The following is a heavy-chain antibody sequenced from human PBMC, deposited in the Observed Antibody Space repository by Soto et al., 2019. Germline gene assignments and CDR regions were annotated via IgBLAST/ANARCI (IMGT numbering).Heavy chain of an antibody. CDR2: IYWDDAK. D-gene: IGHD3-3*01. V-gene: IGHV2-5*02. CDR3: AYAYDFLSGTNWFDP. Sequence: SGPTLVNPTQTLTLTCTFSGFSLSTSGVGVVWIRQPPGKALEWLALIYWDDAKRYSPSLRSRLTITKDTSKTQVVLTMTNVGPMDTGTYYCAYAYDFLSGTNWFDPWGQGTLVTVSS. CDR1: GFSLSTSGVG. J-gene: IGHJ5*02.